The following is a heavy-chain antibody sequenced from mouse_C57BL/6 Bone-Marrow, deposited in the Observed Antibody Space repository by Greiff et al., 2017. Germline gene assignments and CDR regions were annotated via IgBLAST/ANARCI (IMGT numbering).Heavy chain of an antibody. Sequence: VQGVESGGGLVQPKGSLKLSCAASGFTFNTYAMHWVRQAPGKGLEWVARIRSKSSNYATYYADSVKDRFTISRDDSQSMLYLQMNNLKTEDTAMYYCVREGGLYDYFYYYAMDYWGQGTSVTVSS. D-gene: IGHD2-4*01. CDR2: IRSKSSNYAT. CDR1: GFTFNTYA. V-gene: IGHV10-3*01. J-gene: IGHJ4*01. CDR3: VREGGLYDYFYYYAMDY.